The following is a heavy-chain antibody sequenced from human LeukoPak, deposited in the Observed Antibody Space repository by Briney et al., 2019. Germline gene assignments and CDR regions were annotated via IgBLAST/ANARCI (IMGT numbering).Heavy chain of an antibody. Sequence: GGSQRLSCAASGFTFSNAWMSWVRQAPGKGLEWVGRIKSKTDGGTTDYAAPVKGRFTISRDDSKNTLYLQMNSLKTEDTAVYYCTTDLGGSFFDYWGQGTLVTVSS. CDR1: GFTFSNAW. D-gene: IGHD1-26*01. CDR3: TTDLGGSFFDY. J-gene: IGHJ4*02. V-gene: IGHV3-15*01. CDR2: IKSKTDGGTT.